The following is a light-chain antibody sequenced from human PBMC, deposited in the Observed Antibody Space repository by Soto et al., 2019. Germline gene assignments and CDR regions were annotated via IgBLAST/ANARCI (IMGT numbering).Light chain of an antibody. CDR1: QSVTNRY. Sequence: ESVLTQSPGTLSLSPGARATLSCRASQSVTNRYFAWYQQRPGQAPRLLIYGISNRATGIPDRFSGSGSGTDFTLTISRLEPEDFVVYYCQQYSSLPHTFGQGTKLEVK. CDR2: GIS. J-gene: IGKJ2*01. V-gene: IGKV3-20*01. CDR3: QQYSSLPHT.